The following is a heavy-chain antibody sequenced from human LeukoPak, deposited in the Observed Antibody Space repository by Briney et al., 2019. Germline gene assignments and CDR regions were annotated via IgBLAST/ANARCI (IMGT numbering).Heavy chain of an antibody. V-gene: IGHV3-21*06. J-gene: IGHJ3*01. D-gene: IGHD1-26*01. Sequence: PGGSLRLSCGVSGFTFNSYSMNWVRQAPGKGLEWVASIIGSGSEMFYADSLKGRFTISRDNSENSLYLQMNSLRVEDTAVYYCAKVQSDIVGAMFFAFDVWDQGTMVSVSS. CDR3: AKVQSDIVGAMFFAFDV. CDR2: IIGSGSEM. CDR1: GFTFNSYS.